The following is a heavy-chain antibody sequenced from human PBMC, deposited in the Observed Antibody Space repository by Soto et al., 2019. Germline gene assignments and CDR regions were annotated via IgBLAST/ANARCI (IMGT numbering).Heavy chain of an antibody. J-gene: IGHJ5*02. CDR1: GGSVSSGSYY. V-gene: IGHV4-61*01. D-gene: IGHD1-26*01. Sequence: SETLSLTCPVSGGSVSSGSYYWSWIRQPPGKGLEWIGYIYYSGSTNYNPSLKSRVTISVDTSKNQFSLKLSSVTAADTAVYYCARRSGSYYKYWFDPWGQGTLVTVSS. CDR3: ARRSGSYYKYWFDP. CDR2: IYYSGST.